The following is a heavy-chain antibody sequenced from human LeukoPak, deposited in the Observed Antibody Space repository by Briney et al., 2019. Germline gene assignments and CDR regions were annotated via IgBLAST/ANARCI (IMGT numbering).Heavy chain of an antibody. D-gene: IGHD3-3*01. V-gene: IGHV3-21*01. CDR3: ARDSNDFWSGSHDAFDI. Sequence: KSGGSLRLSCAASGFTFSSYSMNWVRQAPGMGLEWVSCISSSTTYIYYTDSVKGRFTISRDNAKNTLYLQMNSLRAEDTAVYYCARDSNDFWSGSHDAFDIWGQGTMVTVSS. CDR1: GFTFSSYS. CDR2: ISSSTTYI. J-gene: IGHJ3*02.